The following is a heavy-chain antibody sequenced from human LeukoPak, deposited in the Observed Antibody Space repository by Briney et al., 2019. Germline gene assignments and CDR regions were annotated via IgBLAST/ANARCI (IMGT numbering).Heavy chain of an antibody. V-gene: IGHV4-30-4*08. J-gene: IGHJ6*04. CDR3: ARGELVIKPYYYYGMDV. CDR1: GGSISSGDYY. CDR2: IYYSGST. Sequence: SQTLSLTCTVSGGSISSGDYYWSWIRQPPGKGLEWIVYIYYSGSTYYNPSLKSRVTISVDTSKNQFSLKLSSVTAADTAVYYCARGELVIKPYYYYGMDVWGKGTTVTVSS. D-gene: IGHD3/OR15-3a*01.